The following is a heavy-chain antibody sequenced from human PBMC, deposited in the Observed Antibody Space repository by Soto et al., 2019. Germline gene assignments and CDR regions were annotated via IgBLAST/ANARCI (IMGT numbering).Heavy chain of an antibody. CDR1: GGTVSSYA. V-gene: IGHV1-69*01. CDR2: FIPIFVSA. CDR3: ARDVSSDTTGFRGYDL. Sequence: QLHLVQSGAEVKKAGSSVKVSCKASGGTVSSYAITWVRQAPGKGLEWMGVFIPIFVSAHYAPKFQGRITINADESTSTAYMELSGITSEDTAIYYCARDVSSDTTGFRGYDLWGQGTQVTVSS. J-gene: IGHJ4*02. D-gene: IGHD3-10*01.